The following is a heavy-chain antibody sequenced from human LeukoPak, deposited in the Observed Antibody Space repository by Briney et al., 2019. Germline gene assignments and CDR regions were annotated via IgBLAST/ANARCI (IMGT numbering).Heavy chain of an antibody. J-gene: IGHJ3*02. D-gene: IGHD1-26*01. CDR2: IYHSGST. V-gene: IGHV4-38-2*01. CDR1: GYSISSGYY. Sequence: QPSETLSLTCAASGYSISSGYYWGWIRQPPGKGLEWIGSIYHSGSTYYNPSLKSRVTISVDTSKNQFSLKLSSVTAADTAVYYCASGSYPDAFDIWGQGTMVTVSS. CDR3: ASGSYPDAFDI.